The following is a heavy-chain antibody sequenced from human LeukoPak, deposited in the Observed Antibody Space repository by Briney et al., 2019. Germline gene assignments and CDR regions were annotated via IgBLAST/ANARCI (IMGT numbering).Heavy chain of an antibody. CDR2: ISHSGNT. D-gene: IGHD2-2*01. V-gene: IGHV4-38-2*02. CDR3: VRDVGQLRSDY. CDR1: GYSISNDYF. Sequence: SETLSLTCVVSGYSISNDYFWGWIRQVPGKGLESIGTISHSGNTYYKPSLKSRVTISLDTSKNQFSLKLSSVTAADTAVYYCVRDVGQLRSDYWGQGTLVTVSS. J-gene: IGHJ4*02.